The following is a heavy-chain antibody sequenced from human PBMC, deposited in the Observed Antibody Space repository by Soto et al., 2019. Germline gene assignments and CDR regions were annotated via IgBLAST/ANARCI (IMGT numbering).Heavy chain of an antibody. J-gene: IGHJ4*02. CDR2: IYWNDDK. D-gene: IGHD3-9*01. V-gene: IGHV2-5*01. CDR3: EKRDILTGFNRY. Sequence: GSGPTLVNPTQTLTLTCTFSGFSLSTGGVTVGWLRQPPGKALEWLALIYWNDDKRYSPSLNTRLTITKDTSKNQVVLTMTNMDPVETAKYYCEKRDILTGFNRYWGQGTLVTVSS. CDR1: GFSLSTGGVT.